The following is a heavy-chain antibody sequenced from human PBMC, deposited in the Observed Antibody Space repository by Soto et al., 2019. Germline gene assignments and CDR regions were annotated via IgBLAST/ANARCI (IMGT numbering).Heavy chain of an antibody. V-gene: IGHV1-69*13. D-gene: IGHD3-10*01. J-gene: IGHJ6*02. CDR3: ARDQGKYYPLLDV. CDR1: GGTFSSYA. CDR2: IIPMYGPA. Sequence: GASVKVSCKASGGTFSSYAIRWVRQAPGQGLEWMGGIIPMYGPAKYAQRFQGRVTITADESTTTVYMELTSLTSQDTAVYYCARDQGKYYPLLDVWGQGTTVTVSS.